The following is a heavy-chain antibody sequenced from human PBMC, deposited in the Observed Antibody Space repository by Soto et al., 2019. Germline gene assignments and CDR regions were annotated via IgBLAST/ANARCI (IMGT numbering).Heavy chain of an antibody. CDR3: ANSVTVFGVVITNYYYYGMDV. V-gene: IGHV3-23*01. CDR1: GFTFSSYA. D-gene: IGHD3-3*01. J-gene: IGHJ6*02. Sequence: GGSLRHSCAASGFTFSSYAMNWVRQATGKGLEWVSAISGSGGSTYYADSVKGRFTISRDNSKNTLYLQMNSLRAEDTAVYYCANSVTVFGVVITNYYYYGMDVWGQGTTVTVSS. CDR2: ISGSGGST.